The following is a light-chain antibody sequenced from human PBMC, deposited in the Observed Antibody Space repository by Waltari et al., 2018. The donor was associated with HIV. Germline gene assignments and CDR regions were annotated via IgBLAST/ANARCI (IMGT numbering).Light chain of an antibody. Sequence: QSALTQPPSASGSPGPSVTIPCPASNTHIGADNYVPWYQQHPGKAPKFMIYEVNRRPSGVPDRFSGSKSGNTASLTVSGLQAEDEADYYCSSYAGSNNWVFGGGTKLTVL. J-gene: IGLJ3*02. CDR2: EVN. CDR1: NTHIGADNY. CDR3: SSYAGSNNWV. V-gene: IGLV2-8*01.